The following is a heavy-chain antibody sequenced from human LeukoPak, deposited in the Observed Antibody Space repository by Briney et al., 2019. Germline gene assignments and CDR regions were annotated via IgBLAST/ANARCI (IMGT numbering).Heavy chain of an antibody. D-gene: IGHD2-15*01. CDR1: GGSFSGYY. CDR2: INHSGST. J-gene: IGHJ6*02. Sequence: SETLSLTCAVYGGSFSGYYWSWIRQPPGKGLEWIGEINHSGSTNYNPSLKSRVTISVDTSKNQFSLKLSSVTAADTAVYYCARAHKWGYCSGGSCYKNGMAVWGQGTTVTVSS. V-gene: IGHV4-34*01. CDR3: ARAHKWGYCSGGSCYKNGMAV.